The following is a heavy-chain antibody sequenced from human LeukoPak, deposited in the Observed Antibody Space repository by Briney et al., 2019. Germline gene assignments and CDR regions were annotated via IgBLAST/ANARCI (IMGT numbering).Heavy chain of an antibody. V-gene: IGHV3-33*01. Sequence: GGSLRLSCAASGFLFSTYGMHWVRQAPGKGLEWVALIWYDGSDKYYADSVKGRFTISRDNSKNTLYLQMNSLSAEDTAVYYCARSLNGDPLDFDYWGPGTLVTVSS. CDR3: ARSLNGDPLDFDY. CDR2: IWYDGSDK. CDR1: GFLFSTYG. J-gene: IGHJ4*02. D-gene: IGHD3-10*01.